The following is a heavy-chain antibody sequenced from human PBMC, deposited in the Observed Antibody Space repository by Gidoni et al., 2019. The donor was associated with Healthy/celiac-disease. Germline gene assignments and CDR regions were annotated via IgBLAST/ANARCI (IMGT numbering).Heavy chain of an antibody. CDR2: ISWKSGSI. CDR1: GFTFAPYA. D-gene: IGHD3-3*01. J-gene: IGHJ4*02. Sequence: EVQLVESGGGLVPPGRSLRLSCAASGFTFAPYAMPWVRQAPGQGLEWVSGISWKSGSIGYADSVKGRFTISRDNAKNSLYLQMNSLRAEDTALYYCAKGRDFGVVAPSSVDYWGQGTLVTVSS. V-gene: IGHV3-9*01. CDR3: AKGRDFGVVAPSSVDY.